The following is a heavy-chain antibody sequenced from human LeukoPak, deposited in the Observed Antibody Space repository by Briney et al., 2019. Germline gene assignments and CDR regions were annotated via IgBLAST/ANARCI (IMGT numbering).Heavy chain of an antibody. Sequence: PGGTLRLSCAASGFTFSSYGMSWVRQAPGKGLEWVSAISGSGGSTYYADSVKGRFTISRDNSKNTLYLQMNPLRAEDTAVYYCATQAWRTRGAGGYHDDCWGHGTLVTVSS. V-gene: IGHV3-23*01. CDR3: ATQAWRTRGAGGYHDDC. J-gene: IGHJ4*01. CDR1: GFTFSSYG. D-gene: IGHD2-8*02. CDR2: ISGSGGST.